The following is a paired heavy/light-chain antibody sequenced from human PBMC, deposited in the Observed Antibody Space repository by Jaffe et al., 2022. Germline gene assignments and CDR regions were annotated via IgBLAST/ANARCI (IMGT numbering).Heavy chain of an antibody. Sequence: QVLLVESGGGVVQPGGSLRLSCAASGFTFSNYAMHWVRQAPGKGLEWVAFTLHDGSSKYYADSVKGRFTISRDNSKNTLYLQMNTLRAEDTAVYYCAKGTRYYYDLLDYWGQGALVTVSS. CDR3: AKGTRYYYDLLDY. CDR1: GFTFSNYA. CDR2: TLHDGSSK. V-gene: IGHV3-30*02. D-gene: IGHD3-22*01. J-gene: IGHJ4*02.
Light chain of an antibody. V-gene: IGLV1-51*02. J-gene: IGLJ2*01. CDR2: ENN. CDR3: GTWDSSLRAGV. Sequence: QSVLTQPPSVSAAPGQKVTISCSGSSSNIGNNHVSWYQQLPGTAPKLLIYENNKRPSGIPDRFSGSKSGTSATLGITGLQTGDEADYYCGTWDSSLRAGVFGGGTKLTVL. CDR1: SSNIGNNH.